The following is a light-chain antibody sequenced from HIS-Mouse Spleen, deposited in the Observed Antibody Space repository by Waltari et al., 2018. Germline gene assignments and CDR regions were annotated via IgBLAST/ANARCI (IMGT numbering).Light chain of an antibody. V-gene: IGLV2-14*03. CDR3: SSYTSSSTYVV. Sequence: QSALTQPASVSGSPGQSITISCTGTSSDVGGYNYVSWYQQHPGKAPKLMIYDVSNRPSVVSNRFSGSKSVNTASLTISGLQAEDEADYYCSSYTSSSTYVVFGGGTKLTVL. CDR1: SSDVGGYNY. CDR2: DVS. J-gene: IGLJ2*01.